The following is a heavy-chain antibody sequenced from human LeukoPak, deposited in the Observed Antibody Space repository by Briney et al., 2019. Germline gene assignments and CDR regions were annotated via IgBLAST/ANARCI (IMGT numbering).Heavy chain of an antibody. CDR3: VRRGSRTYDFDY. CDR1: GFTFSSYG. J-gene: IGHJ4*02. D-gene: IGHD2-2*01. V-gene: IGHV3-30*03. CDR2: ISYDGSNK. Sequence: PGGSLRLSCAASGFTFSSYGMHWVRQAPGKGLEWVAVISYDGSNKYYADSVKGRFTISRDNPKNALYLQMNGLRDEDLAVYYCVRRGSRTYDFDYWGQGTLVTVSS.